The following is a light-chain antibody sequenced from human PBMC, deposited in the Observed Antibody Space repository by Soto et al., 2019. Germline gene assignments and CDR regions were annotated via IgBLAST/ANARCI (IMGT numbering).Light chain of an antibody. V-gene: IGLV4-69*01. CDR2: LNSDGSH. J-gene: IGLJ2*01. Sequence: QLVLTQSPSASASLGASVKLTCTLSSDHSSYAIAWHQQQPEKGPRYLMNLNSDGSHTKGDGIPDRFSGSSSGAERYLTISSLQSEDEAEYYCQTWGTGFGVAFGGGTKLTVL. CDR1: SDHSSYA. CDR3: QTWGTGFGVA.